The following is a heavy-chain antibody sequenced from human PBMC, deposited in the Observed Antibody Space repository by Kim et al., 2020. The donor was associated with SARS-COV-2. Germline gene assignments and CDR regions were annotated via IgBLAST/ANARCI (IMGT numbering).Heavy chain of an antibody. V-gene: IGHV4-31*03. CDR1: GGSISSGGYY. D-gene: IGHD6-13*01. J-gene: IGHJ4*02. CDR3: ARAHRWVMIAALGAVDY. Sequence: SETLSLTCTVSGGSISSGGYYWSWIRKHPGKGLEWIGYIYYSGSTYYNPSLKSRVTISVDTSKNQFSLKLRSVTSADTAVYYCARAHRWVMIAALGAVDYWVQGTLVTGSS. CDR2: IYYSGST.